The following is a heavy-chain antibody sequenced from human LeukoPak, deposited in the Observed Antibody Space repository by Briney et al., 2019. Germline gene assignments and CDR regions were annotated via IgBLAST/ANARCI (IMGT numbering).Heavy chain of an antibody. CDR1: GYTFTSYD. D-gene: IGHD6-13*01. Sequence: ASVKISCKASGYTFTSYDINWVRQATGQGLEWMGWMNPNSGNTGYAQKFQGRVTITRNTSISTAYMELSSLRSEDTAVYYCAREAAAGTFDYWGQGTLVTVSS. J-gene: IGHJ4*02. CDR2: MNPNSGNT. CDR3: AREAAAGTFDY. V-gene: IGHV1-8*03.